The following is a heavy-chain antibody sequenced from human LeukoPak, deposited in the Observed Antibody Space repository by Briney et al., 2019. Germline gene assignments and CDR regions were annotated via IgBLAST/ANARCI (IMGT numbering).Heavy chain of an antibody. J-gene: IGHJ3*02. Sequence: SETLSLTCTVSGVSISSGGYYWSWIRQHPGKGLEWIGYIYYSGSTYYNPSLKSRVTISVDTSKNQFSLKLSSVTAADTAVYYCARHSIVVVTAGAFDIWGQGTMVTVSS. CDR3: ARHSIVVVTAGAFDI. D-gene: IGHD2-21*02. CDR2: IYYSGST. CDR1: GVSISSGGYY. V-gene: IGHV4-31*03.